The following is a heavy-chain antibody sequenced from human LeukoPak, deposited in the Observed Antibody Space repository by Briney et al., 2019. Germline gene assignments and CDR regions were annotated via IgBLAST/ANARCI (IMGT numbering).Heavy chain of an antibody. V-gene: IGHV4-30-2*01. CDR2: IYHSGST. Sequence: PSETLSLTCAVSGVSNSSGGYSWSWIRQPPGKGLEWIGYIYHSGSTYYNPSLKSRVTISVDRSKNQFSLKLSSVTAADTAVYYCARDGDYAWFDPWGQGTLVTVSS. J-gene: IGHJ5*02. CDR1: GVSNSSGGYS. CDR3: ARDGDYAWFDP. D-gene: IGHD4-17*01.